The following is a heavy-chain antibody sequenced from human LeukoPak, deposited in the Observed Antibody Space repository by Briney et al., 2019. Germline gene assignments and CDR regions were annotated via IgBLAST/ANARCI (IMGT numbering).Heavy chain of an antibody. CDR1: GYTFTGYY. Sequence: ASVKVSCKASGYTFTGYYMHWVRQAPGQGLEWMGWINPNSGGTNYAQKFQGRVTMTRDTSISTAYMELSRLRSDDTAVYYCARDVAVVGIMKPWGQGTLVTVSS. V-gene: IGHV1-2*02. D-gene: IGHD6-19*01. CDR3: ARDVAVVGIMKP. J-gene: IGHJ4*02. CDR2: INPNSGGT.